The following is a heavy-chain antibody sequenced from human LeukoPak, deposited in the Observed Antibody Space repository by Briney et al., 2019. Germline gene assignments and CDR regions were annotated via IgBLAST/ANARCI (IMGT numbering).Heavy chain of an antibody. Sequence: GGSLRLSCAASGFTFSSYWMSWVRQAPGKGLEWVANIKQDGSEKYYVDSVKGRFTISRDNAKNSLYLQMNSLRAEDTAVYYCARDRLLWFGESLDYWGQGTLVTASS. V-gene: IGHV3-7*01. D-gene: IGHD3-10*01. CDR1: GFTFSSYW. CDR2: IKQDGSEK. J-gene: IGHJ4*02. CDR3: ARDRLLWFGESLDY.